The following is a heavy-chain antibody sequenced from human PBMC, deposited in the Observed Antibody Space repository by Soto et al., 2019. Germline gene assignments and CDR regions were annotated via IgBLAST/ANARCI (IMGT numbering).Heavy chain of an antibody. V-gene: IGHV1-46*01. CDR3: ARVPYDTTGYYAF. D-gene: IGHD3-22*01. CDR2: IDPSGGST. Sequence: QVRLVQSGAEVKKPGASVSISCKTSGFTFTTYYIHWVRQAPGQGLEWMGMIDPSGGSTTYAQKSQGKLTMTSDMSTSTVYMELSSLRSEDPAVYYCARVPYDTTGYYAFWGQGTLVTVSS. CDR1: GFTFTTYY. J-gene: IGHJ4*02.